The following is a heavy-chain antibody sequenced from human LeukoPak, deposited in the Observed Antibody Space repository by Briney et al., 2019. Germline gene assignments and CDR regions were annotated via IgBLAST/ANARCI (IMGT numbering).Heavy chain of an antibody. Sequence: PSETLSLTCAVYGGSFSGYYWSWIRQPPGKGLEWIGEINHSGSTNYNPSLKRRVTISVDTSKNQFSLRLSSVTAADTAVYYCAREVAAAGLIDYWGQETLVTVSS. CDR2: INHSGST. CDR3: AREVAAAGLIDY. CDR1: GGSFSGYY. V-gene: IGHV4-34*01. D-gene: IGHD6-13*01. J-gene: IGHJ4*02.